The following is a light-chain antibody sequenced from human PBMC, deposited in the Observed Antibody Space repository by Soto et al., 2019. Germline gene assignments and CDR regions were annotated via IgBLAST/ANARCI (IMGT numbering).Light chain of an antibody. V-gene: IGKV3-20*01. CDR3: QQYSSSLFT. CDR1: QVIGSRY. Sequence: VMTQSPGTLSLSPGERATISCRASQVIGSRYLAWCQQKPGQAPRLLIYAASSRATGIPDRFSGSGSGTDFTLTISSLEPEDFALYYCQQYSSSLFTFGPGTKVDIK. CDR2: AAS. J-gene: IGKJ3*01.